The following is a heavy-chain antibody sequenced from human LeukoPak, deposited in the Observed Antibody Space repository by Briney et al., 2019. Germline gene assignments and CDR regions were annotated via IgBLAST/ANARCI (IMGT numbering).Heavy chain of an antibody. CDR2: ISSSSSTI. J-gene: IGHJ6*02. D-gene: IGHD5-18*01. CDR3: ARDPGWIRTNYYYYGMDV. Sequence: GGSLRLSCAASGFTFSSYSMNWVRQAPGKGLEWVSYISSSSSTIYYADSVKGRFTISRDNAKNSLYLQMNSLRAEDTAVYYCARDPGWIRTNYYYYGMDVWGQGTTVTVSS. V-gene: IGHV3-48*04. CDR1: GFTFSSYS.